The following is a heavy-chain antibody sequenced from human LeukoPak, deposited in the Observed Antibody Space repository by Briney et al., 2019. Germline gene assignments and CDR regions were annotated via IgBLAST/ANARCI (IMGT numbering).Heavy chain of an antibody. V-gene: IGHV3-30*02. D-gene: IGHD5-12*01. CDR1: GFTFSSYG. J-gene: IGHJ4*02. CDR3: AKDAQWLRLAYYFDY. Sequence: GWSLRLSCAASGFTFSSYGMHWVRQAPGNGLEWVAFIRYDGSNKYYADSVKCRFTISRDNSKNTLYLQMNSLRAEDTAVYYCAKDAQWLRLAYYFDYWGQGTLVTVSS. CDR2: IRYDGSNK.